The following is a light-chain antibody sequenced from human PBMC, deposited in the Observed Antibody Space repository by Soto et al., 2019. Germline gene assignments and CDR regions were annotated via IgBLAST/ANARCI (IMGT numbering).Light chain of an antibody. CDR2: AAS. V-gene: IGKV1-8*01. J-gene: IGKJ5*01. CDR1: QGISSY. Sequence: AIRMTQSPSSFSASTGDRVTITCRASQGISSYLAWYQQKPGKAPKLLIYAASTLQSGVPSRFSGSGSGTDFTLTISCLQSEGFATYYCQQYYSYPLITFGQGTRLRL. CDR3: QQYYSYPLIT.